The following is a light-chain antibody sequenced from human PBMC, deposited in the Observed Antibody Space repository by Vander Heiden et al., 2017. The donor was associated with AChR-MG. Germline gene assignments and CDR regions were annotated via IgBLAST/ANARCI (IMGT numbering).Light chain of an antibody. Sequence: EIVLTQPPGTLSLSPGERATLSCRASQSVGSSYLAWYQQKPGQAPRLLIYGASSRATGIPDRFSGSGSGTDFTLTISSLEPEDFAVYYCQQYGSSALTFGHGTKVDIK. V-gene: IGKV3-20*01. J-gene: IGKJ3*01. CDR1: QSVGSSY. CDR2: GAS. CDR3: QQYGSSALT.